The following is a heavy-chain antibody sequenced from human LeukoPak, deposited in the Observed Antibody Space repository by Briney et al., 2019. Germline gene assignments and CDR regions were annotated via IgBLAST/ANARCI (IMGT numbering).Heavy chain of an antibody. Sequence: SGTLSLTCAVSGGSIISSDYHWGWVRQPPGKGLEWIGTISYSGNTDYNPSLRGRVTISVDTSNNQFSLRLGSVTAADTAVYHCARHCCSGPAKRVFDIWGQGTMVTVSS. D-gene: IGHD2-15*01. CDR3: ARHCCSGPAKRVFDI. CDR1: GGSIISSDYH. J-gene: IGHJ3*02. V-gene: IGHV4-39*01. CDR2: ISYSGNT.